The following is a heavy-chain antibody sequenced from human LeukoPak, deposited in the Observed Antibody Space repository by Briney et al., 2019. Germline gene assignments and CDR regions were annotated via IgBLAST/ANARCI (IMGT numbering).Heavy chain of an antibody. CDR1: GFTFSSYA. CDR2: ISSSGSTI. CDR3: ARVGEHDYGDY. J-gene: IGHJ4*02. V-gene: IGHV3-48*03. Sequence: PGGSLRLPCSASGFTFSSYAMHWVRQAPGKGLEWVSYISSSGSTIYYADSVKGRFTISRDNAKNSLYLQMNSLRAEDTAVYYCARVGEHDYGDYWGQGTLVTVSS. D-gene: IGHD3-16*01.